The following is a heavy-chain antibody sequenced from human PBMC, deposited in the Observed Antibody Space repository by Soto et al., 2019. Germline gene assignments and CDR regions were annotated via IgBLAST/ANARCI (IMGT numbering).Heavy chain of an antibody. J-gene: IGHJ4*02. Sequence: QPGGSLRLSCVASGFTFSHYWMSWVRQAPGKGLEWVANIKPDGNEEYYVDSVKGRFTISRDNAKNTLYLQMNSLRGEDTAVFYCARDRKARAYDFWSGYSEAGTAVAGNRRPSDYWGQGTRVTVSS. V-gene: IGHV3-7*01. CDR3: ARDRKARAYDFWSGYSEAGTAVAGNRRPSDY. CDR1: GFTFSHYW. D-gene: IGHD3-3*01. CDR2: IKPDGNEE.